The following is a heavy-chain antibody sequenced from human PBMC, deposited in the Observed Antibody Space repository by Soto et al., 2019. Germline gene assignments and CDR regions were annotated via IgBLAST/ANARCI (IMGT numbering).Heavy chain of an antibody. CDR1: GFTFSSCY. D-gene: IGHD3-10*01. V-gene: IGHV3-7*03. CDR2: IKNDGSEQ. Sequence: GGSLRLSCAASGFTFSSCYMTWVRRAPGKGLEWVASIKNDGSEQYYVDSVKGRFTISRDNAKNSLYLQMNSLRAGDTALYYCSRENWFQDYWGQGTRVTVSS. J-gene: IGHJ4*02. CDR3: SRENWFQDY.